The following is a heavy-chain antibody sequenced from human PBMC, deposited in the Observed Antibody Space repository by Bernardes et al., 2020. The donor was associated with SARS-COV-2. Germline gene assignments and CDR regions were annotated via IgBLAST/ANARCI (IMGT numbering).Heavy chain of an antibody. CDR2: IKSKTDGGTT. CDR3: TNIRGRYSSSSGGFYYYGMDF. CDR1: GFTFSNDW. D-gene: IGHD6-6*01. J-gene: IGHJ6*02. Sequence: GGSLRLSCAASGFTFSNDWMSWVRQAPGKGLEWVGRIKSKTDGGTTDYAAPVKGRFTISRDDSKNTLYLQMNSLKTEDTAVYYCTNIRGRYSSSSGGFYYYGMDFWGQGTTVTVSS. V-gene: IGHV3-15*01.